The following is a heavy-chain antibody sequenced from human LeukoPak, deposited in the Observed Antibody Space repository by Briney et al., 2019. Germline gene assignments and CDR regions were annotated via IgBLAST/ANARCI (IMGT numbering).Heavy chain of an antibody. V-gene: IGHV3-9*01. D-gene: IGHD6-19*01. CDR3: AKDNRRHYTSGPNPDSLH. Sequence: GGSLRLSCAGSGFIFNNYVMHWVRQPPGKGLEWVSGISWNSGSIDYADSVKGRFAISRDNAKNSLYLQMNSLRVEDTAFYYCAKDNRRHYTSGPNPDSLHWGQGALVTVSS. CDR2: ISWNSGSI. CDR1: GFIFNNYV. J-gene: IGHJ4*02.